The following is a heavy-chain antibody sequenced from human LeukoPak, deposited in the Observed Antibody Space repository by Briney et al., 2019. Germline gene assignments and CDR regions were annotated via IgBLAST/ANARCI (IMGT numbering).Heavy chain of an antibody. V-gene: IGHV1-18*01. D-gene: IGHD6-13*01. CDR3: ARDDRQTSGWYDY. CDR2: ISVYNGNT. CDR1: GYTFSSYG. J-gene: IGHJ4*02. Sequence: GASLKVSCKASGYTFSSYGISWVRQAPGQGLEWRGWISVYNGNTHYAQRLQGRVTMTTETSTSTAYMELRSLRSDDTAVYYCARDDRQTSGWYDYWGQGTLVTVSS.